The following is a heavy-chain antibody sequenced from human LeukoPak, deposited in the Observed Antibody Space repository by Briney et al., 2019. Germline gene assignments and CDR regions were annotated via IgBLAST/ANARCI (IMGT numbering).Heavy chain of an antibody. CDR2: MYISGDT. V-gene: IGHV4-4*07. CDR1: GGSISSYY. CDR3: ARELAVAGTVTHGFDP. J-gene: IGHJ5*02. D-gene: IGHD6-19*01. Sequence: LETLSLTCTVSGGSISSYYGGWIRQPAGKVPEWIGRMYISGDTNYNPSLKSRVTMSLDTSKNQFSLKLRLVTAAENDVYYCARELAVAGTVTHGFDPWGQGTLVTVSS.